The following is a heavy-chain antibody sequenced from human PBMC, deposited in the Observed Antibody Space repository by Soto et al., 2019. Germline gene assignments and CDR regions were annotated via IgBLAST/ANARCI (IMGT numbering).Heavy chain of an antibody. CDR2: INAGNGNT. CDR3: ARDHYSSGWYRGFDY. D-gene: IGHD6-19*01. Sequence: ASVKVSCKASGYTFTSYAMHWVRQAPGQRLEWMGWINAGNGNTKYSQKFQGRVTITRDTSASTAYMELSSLRSEDTAVYYCARDHYSSGWYRGFDYWGQGTLVTVSS. V-gene: IGHV1-3*01. J-gene: IGHJ4*02. CDR1: GYTFTSYA.